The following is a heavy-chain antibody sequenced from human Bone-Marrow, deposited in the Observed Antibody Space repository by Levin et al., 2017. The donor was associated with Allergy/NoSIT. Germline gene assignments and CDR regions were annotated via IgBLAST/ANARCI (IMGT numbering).Heavy chain of an antibody. CDR1: GGSVSSDSSY. CDR2: VHYSGTT. J-gene: IGHJ4*02. V-gene: IGHV4-61*01. D-gene: IGHD6-6*01. CDR3: AKQRVGVTRYSFDS. Sequence: NPSETLSLTCNVSGGSVSSDSSYWNWIRQTPGRGLEWIGYVHYSGTTNFNPSLRSRVTMSVDTSKNQFSLNLRSVSAADSALYYCAKQRVGVTRYSFDSWGQGSLVTVSS.